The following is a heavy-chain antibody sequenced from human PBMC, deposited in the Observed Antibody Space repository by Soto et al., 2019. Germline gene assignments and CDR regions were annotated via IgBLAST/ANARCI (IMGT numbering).Heavy chain of an antibody. CDR1: GGSISSGDYY. D-gene: IGHD3-10*01. CDR3: ARRGYGPGFPYYYGMDV. V-gene: IGHV4-30-4*02. Sequence: NPSETLSLTCTVSGGSISSGDYYWSWIRQPPGRGLEWIGYIYYSGSTYYNPSLKSRVTISVDTSKNQFSLKLSSVTAADTAVYYCARRGYGPGFPYYYGMDVWGQGTTVTVSS. CDR2: IYYSGST. J-gene: IGHJ6*02.